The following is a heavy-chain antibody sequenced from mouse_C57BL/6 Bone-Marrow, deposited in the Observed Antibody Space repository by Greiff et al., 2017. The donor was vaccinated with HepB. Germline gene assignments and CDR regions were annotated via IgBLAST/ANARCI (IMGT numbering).Heavy chain of an antibody. CDR1: GFNIKDDY. Sequence: VQLQQSGAELVRPGASVKLSCTASGFNIKDDYMHWVKQRPEQGLEWIGWIDPENGDTEYASKFQGKATITADTSSNTACLQLSSLTSEDTAVYYCTRGSSWYFDVWGTGTTVTVSS. CDR2: IDPENGDT. V-gene: IGHV14-4*01. D-gene: IGHD1-1*01. CDR3: TRGSSWYFDV. J-gene: IGHJ1*03.